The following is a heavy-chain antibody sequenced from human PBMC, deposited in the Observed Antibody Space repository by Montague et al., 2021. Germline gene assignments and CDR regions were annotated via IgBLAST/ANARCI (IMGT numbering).Heavy chain of an antibody. Sequence: SGAEVKKPGESLKISCKSSGYSFTNYWIGWVRQMPGKGLEWMGLTYPGDSDTTYSPSFQGQVTISADKSISTAYLHWSSLKASDTAMFYCARSRFGELSHFDYWGQGTLVTVSS. CDR1: GYSFTNYW. CDR3: ARSRFGELSHFDY. D-gene: IGHD3-10*01. V-gene: IGHV5-51*01. J-gene: IGHJ4*02. CDR2: TYPGDSDT.